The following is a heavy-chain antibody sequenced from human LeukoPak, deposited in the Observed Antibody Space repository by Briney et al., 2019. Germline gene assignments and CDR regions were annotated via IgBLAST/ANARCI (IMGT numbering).Heavy chain of an antibody. CDR3: ARAGGLLIAVAGLDFDY. Sequence: ASVKVSCKASGYTFTGYYMHWVRQAPGQGLEWMGWFNPNSGGTNYAQKFQGRVTMTRDTSISTAYMELSRLRSDDTAVYYCARAGGLLIAVAGLDFDYWGQGTLVTVSS. CDR1: GYTFTGYY. J-gene: IGHJ4*02. D-gene: IGHD6-19*01. CDR2: FNPNSGGT. V-gene: IGHV1-2*02.